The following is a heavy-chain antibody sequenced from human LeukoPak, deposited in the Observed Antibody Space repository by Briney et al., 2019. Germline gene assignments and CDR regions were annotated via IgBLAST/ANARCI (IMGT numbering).Heavy chain of an antibody. Sequence: GGSLRLSCAASGFTFSDYYMSWIRQAPGKGLEWVSYISSSGSTIYYADSVKGRFTISRDNAKNSVYLQMTSLRAEDTALYYCAKDATAVPGTVYMDVWGKGTTVTISS. D-gene: IGHD6-13*01. J-gene: IGHJ6*03. V-gene: IGHV3-11*04. CDR1: GFTFSDYY. CDR3: AKDATAVPGTVYMDV. CDR2: ISSSGSTI.